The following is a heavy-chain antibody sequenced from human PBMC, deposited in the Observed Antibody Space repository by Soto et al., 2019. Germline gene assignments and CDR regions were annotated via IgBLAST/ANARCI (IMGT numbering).Heavy chain of an antibody. CDR1: GFSFSTYV. CDR2: ISHDGRNT. D-gene: IGHD2-15*01. Sequence: QVQLVESGGGVVQPGRSLRLSCAASGFSFSTYVMHWVRQAPGKGLEWVAGISHDGRNTHYADSVEGRFTISRDNSKNTLSLQMNSLTTDDTAVLYCATEDESSGHAGTFYHWGKGTLITVSS. V-gene: IGHV3-30*01. CDR3: ATEDESSGHAGTFYH. J-gene: IGHJ1*01.